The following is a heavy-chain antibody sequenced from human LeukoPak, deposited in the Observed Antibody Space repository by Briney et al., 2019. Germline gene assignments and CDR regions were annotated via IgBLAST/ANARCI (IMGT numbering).Heavy chain of an antibody. J-gene: IGHJ4*02. Sequence: PGRSLRLSCAASGFTFNNYGMYWVRQAPGKGLEWVTYISDDGRRKYYADSVQGRFSISRDNSKNTVDLQMNSLRAEDTAVYYCASDYGGKCCYYFDYWGQGTLVTVSS. CDR3: ASDYGGKCCYYFDY. CDR2: ISDDGRRK. CDR1: GFTFNNYG. V-gene: IGHV3-30*03. D-gene: IGHD4-23*01.